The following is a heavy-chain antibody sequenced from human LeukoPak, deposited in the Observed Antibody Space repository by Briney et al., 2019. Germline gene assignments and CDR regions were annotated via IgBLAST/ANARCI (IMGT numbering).Heavy chain of an antibody. CDR1: GGTFSSYA. J-gene: IGHJ5*02. CDR3: ARNSITMVRGVEFCWFDP. V-gene: IGHV1-69*13. D-gene: IGHD3-10*01. CDR2: IIPIFGTA. Sequence: GASVKVSCKASGGTFSSYAISWVRQAPGQGLEWMGGIIPIFGTANYAQKFQGRVTITADESTSTAYMELSSLRSEDTAVYYCARNSITMVRGVEFCWFDPWGQGTLVTVSS.